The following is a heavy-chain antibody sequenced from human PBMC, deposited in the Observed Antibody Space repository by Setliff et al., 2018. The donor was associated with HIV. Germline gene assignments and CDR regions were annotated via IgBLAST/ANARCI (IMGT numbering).Heavy chain of an antibody. D-gene: IGHD3-22*01. CDR2: IYSSGST. V-gene: IGHV4-4*09. CDR3: ARSEDYYDSSGDAFEI. Sequence: LSLTCTVSGGAISTYYWTWIRQPPGKGLEWIGYIYSSGSTHQNPSLKSRVTMSVDTSKNQFSLKLSSVTAADTAVYYCARSEDYYDSSGDAFEIWGQGTMVTVSS. J-gene: IGHJ3*02. CDR1: GGAISTYY.